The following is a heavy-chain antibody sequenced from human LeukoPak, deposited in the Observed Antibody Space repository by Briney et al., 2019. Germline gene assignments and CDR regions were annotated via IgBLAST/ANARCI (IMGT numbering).Heavy chain of an antibody. CDR1: GGSISDNY. Sequence: SETLSLTCTVSGGSISDNYWSWIRQPPGKGLEWIGYAYYSGHTNYNSSLKSRVTMSLDTSKSQFSLRLSSVTAADTAVYFCTRHPFATPFDYWGPGTLVTVSS. CDR3: TRHPFATPFDY. CDR2: AYYSGHT. J-gene: IGHJ4*02. V-gene: IGHV4-59*08. D-gene: IGHD2-15*01.